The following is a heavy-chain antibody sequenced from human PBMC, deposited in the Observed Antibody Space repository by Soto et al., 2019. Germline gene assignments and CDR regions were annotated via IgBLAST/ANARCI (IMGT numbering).Heavy chain of an antibody. CDR1: GGSISSSSYY. V-gene: IGHV4-39*01. CDR2: IYYSGST. Sequence: QLQLQESGPGLVKPSETLSLTCTVSGGSISSSSYYWGWIRQPPGKGLEWIGSIYYSGSTYYNPSLQSRVPRSADTSKNQFSLKLSSVTAADPAVYYCAGYGDYGLYYYYGMDVWGQGTTVTVSS. D-gene: IGHD4-17*01. J-gene: IGHJ6*02. CDR3: AGYGDYGLYYYYGMDV.